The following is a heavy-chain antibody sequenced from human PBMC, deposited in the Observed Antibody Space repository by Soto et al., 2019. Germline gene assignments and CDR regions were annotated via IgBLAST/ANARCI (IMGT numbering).Heavy chain of an antibody. CDR1: GDSISSYY. D-gene: IGHD2-21*02. V-gene: IGHV4-59*08. CDR3: ARHENLHGDSYY. CDR2: IHYSGST. J-gene: IGHJ4*02. Sequence: SETLSLTCTVSGDSISSYYWSWIRQPPGKGLEWIGYIHYSGSTNYNPSLKSRVTISVDTSKNQFSLRLSSVTAADTAVYYCARHENLHGDSYYWGQGTLLPVSS.